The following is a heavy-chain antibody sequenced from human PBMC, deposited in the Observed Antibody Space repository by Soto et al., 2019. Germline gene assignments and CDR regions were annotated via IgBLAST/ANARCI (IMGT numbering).Heavy chain of an antibody. V-gene: IGHV1-69*12. CDR2: IIPIFATA. CDR3: ATHEIGHCISTSCYTGGYYYGMDV. CDR1: GGTFSSYA. J-gene: IGHJ6*02. Sequence: QVQLVQSGAEVKKPGSSVKVSCKASGGTFSSYAISWVRQAPGQGLEWMGGIIPIFATADYAQKFQGRVTITADESTSTAYMALSSLRSEDTAVYYCATHEIGHCISTSCYTGGYYYGMDVWGQGTTVTVSS. D-gene: IGHD2-2*02.